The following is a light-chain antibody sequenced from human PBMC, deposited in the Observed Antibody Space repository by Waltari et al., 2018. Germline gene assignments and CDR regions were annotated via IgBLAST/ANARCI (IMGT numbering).Light chain of an antibody. Sequence: QSALTQPASVSGSPGQSITISCPGTSRDVGAYNYVPWYQHHPGKAPKLMIYGVSNRPSGVSNRFSGSKSGNTASLTISGVQAEDEADYYCSSYTGSSTLVIFGGGTKLTVL. V-gene: IGLV2-14*01. CDR2: GVS. J-gene: IGLJ2*01. CDR1: SRDVGAYNY. CDR3: SSYTGSSTLVI.